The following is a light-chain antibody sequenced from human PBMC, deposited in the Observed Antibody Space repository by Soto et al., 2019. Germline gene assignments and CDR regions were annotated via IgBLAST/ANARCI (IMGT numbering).Light chain of an antibody. CDR2: GAS. Sequence: MQLTQSPSSLSASVGDRVTITCRASQGISSFLAWYQQKPGKAPKLLIYGASTLQSGVPSRFSGSGSGTDLTLTIVSLESGDFATYYCQELNSFPIPFGPGTKGDIQ. CDR1: QGISSF. J-gene: IGKJ3*01. V-gene: IGKV1-9*01. CDR3: QELNSFPIP.